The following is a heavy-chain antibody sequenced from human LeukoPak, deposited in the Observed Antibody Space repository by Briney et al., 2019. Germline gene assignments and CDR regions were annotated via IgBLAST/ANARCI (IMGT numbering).Heavy chain of an antibody. CDR1: GFTVSSNY. V-gene: IGHV3-53*01. D-gene: IGHD4-23*01. Sequence: PGGSLRLSCAASGFTVSSNYMSWVRQAPGEGLEWVSLIYSGGSTYYADSVKGRFTTSRDNSKNTVYLQMNSLRAEDTAVYYCAREMGRWRDYWGQGALVTVSS. CDR2: IYSGGST. CDR3: AREMGRWRDY. J-gene: IGHJ4*02.